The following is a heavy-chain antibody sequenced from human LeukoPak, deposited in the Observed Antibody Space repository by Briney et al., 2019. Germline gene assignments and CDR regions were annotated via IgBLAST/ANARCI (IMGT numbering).Heavy chain of an antibody. Sequence: SETLSLTCTVSGGSISSYYWSWIRQPPGKGLEWIGYIYYSGSTSYNPSLKSRVTISTDMSKNQFSLKLSSVTAADTAVYFCARDRGTMIVTRYFDYWGQGTLVTVSS. CDR3: ARDRGTMIVTRYFDY. CDR2: IYYSGST. D-gene: IGHD3-22*01. CDR1: GGSISSYY. J-gene: IGHJ4*02. V-gene: IGHV4-59*12.